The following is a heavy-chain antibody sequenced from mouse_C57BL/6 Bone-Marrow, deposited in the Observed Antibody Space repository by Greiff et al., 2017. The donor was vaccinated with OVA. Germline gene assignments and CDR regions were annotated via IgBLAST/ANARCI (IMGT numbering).Heavy chain of an antibody. J-gene: IGHJ3*01. Sequence: VQLQQSGAELVRPGTSVKVSCKASGYAFTNYLIEWVKQRPGQGLEWIGVINPGSGGTNYNEKFKGKATLTADKSSSTAYMQLSSLTSEDSAVYFCARGGDYDSAWFAYWGQGTLVTVSA. CDR1: GYAFTNYL. V-gene: IGHV1-54*01. CDR3: ARGGDYDSAWFAY. CDR2: INPGSGGT. D-gene: IGHD2-4*01.